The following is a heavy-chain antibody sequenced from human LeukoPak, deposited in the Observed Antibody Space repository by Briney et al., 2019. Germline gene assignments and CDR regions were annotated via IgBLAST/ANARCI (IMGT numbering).Heavy chain of an antibody. J-gene: IGHJ4*02. V-gene: IGHV4-34*01. CDR1: GGSFSGYY. CDR2: INHSGST. Sequence: SETLSLTCTVSGGSFSGYYWSWIRQPPGKGLEWIGEINHSGSTNYNPSLKSRVTISVDTSKNQFSLKLSSVTAADTAVYYCARTNANGLFPYWGQGTLVTVSS. D-gene: IGHD2-8*01. CDR3: ARTNANGLFPY.